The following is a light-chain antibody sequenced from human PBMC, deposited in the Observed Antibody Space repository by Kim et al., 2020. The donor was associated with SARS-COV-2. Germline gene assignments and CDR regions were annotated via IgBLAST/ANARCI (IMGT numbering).Light chain of an antibody. CDR1: SGSIASNY. CDR2: EDN. CDR3: QSYDSSTWV. J-gene: IGLJ3*02. V-gene: IGLV6-57*04. Sequence: NFMLTQPHSVSESPGKTVTISCTRSSGSIASNYVQWYQQRPGSAPTTVTYEDNQRPSGVPDRFSGSIDSSSNSASLTISGLKTEDEADYYCQSYDSSTWVFGGGTQLTVL.